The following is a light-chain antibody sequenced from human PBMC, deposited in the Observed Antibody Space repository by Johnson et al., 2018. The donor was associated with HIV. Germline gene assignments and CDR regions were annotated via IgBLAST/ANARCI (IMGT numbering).Light chain of an antibody. J-gene: IGLJ1*01. Sequence: QSVLTQPPSVSAAPGQKVTISCSGSSSNIGNNYVFWYQHLPGAAPKLLIYENNKRPSGIPDRFSGSKSGTSATLGITGLQTGDEADYYCGTWDSSLSAYVFGTGTKVTVL. V-gene: IGLV1-51*02. CDR2: ENN. CDR3: GTWDSSLSAYV. CDR1: SSNIGNNY.